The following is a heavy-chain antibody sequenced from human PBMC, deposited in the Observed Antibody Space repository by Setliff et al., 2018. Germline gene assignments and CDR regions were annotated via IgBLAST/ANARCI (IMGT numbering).Heavy chain of an antibody. CDR2: ISYDGSNK. Sequence: GGSLRLSCAASGFTFSSYAMHWVRQAPGKGLEWVAVISYDGSNKYYADSVKGRFTISRDNSKNTLYLQMNSLRAEDTAVYYCARHPSWDIWGQGTMVTVSS. D-gene: IGHD3-10*01. CDR1: GFTFSSYA. V-gene: IGHV3-30-3*01. CDR3: ARHPSWDI. J-gene: IGHJ3*02.